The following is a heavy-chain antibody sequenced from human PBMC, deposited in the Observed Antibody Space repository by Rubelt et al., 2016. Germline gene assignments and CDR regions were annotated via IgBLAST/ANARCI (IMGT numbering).Heavy chain of an antibody. D-gene: IGHD6-19*01. CDR3: ARNKIGSGWYDY. V-gene: IGHV1-18*01. CDR1: GYTFTSYG. CDR2: ISAYNGNT. Sequence: QVQLVQSVPEVKKPGASVKVSCRASGYTFTSYGISWVRQAPGQGLEWMGWISAYNGNTNYAQKFQGRVTMTTDTSTVTGYMGLRSLRSDDTAVYYGARNKIGSGWYDYWGQGTLVTVSP. J-gene: IGHJ4*02.